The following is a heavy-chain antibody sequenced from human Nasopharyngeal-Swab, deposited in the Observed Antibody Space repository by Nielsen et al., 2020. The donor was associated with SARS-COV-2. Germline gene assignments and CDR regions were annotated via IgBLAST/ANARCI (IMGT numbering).Heavy chain of an antibody. Sequence: ASVKVSCKASGYTFTTYAVDWVRQAPGQGLEWIGGINTHTGNPTFAQGFTGRFVFSLDTSVSTAYLQISSLKAEDTALYYCARRGIERGSGNSYYMDVWGQGATVTVSS. CDR3: ARRGIERGSGNSYYMDV. CDR2: INTHTGNP. CDR1: GYTFTTYA. D-gene: IGHD3-10*01. J-gene: IGHJ6*02. V-gene: IGHV7-4-1*02.